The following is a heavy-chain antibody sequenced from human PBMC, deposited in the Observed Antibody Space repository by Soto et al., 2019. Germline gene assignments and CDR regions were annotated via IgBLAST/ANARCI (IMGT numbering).Heavy chain of an antibody. D-gene: IGHD2-15*01. V-gene: IGHV3-23*01. Sequence: GGSLRLSCAASGFTFSSYAMSWVRQAPGKGLEWVSAISGSGGSTYYADSVKGRFTISRDNSKNTLYLQMNSLRAEDTAVYYCAKVLRSIVVVAAYFDYWGQGTLVTVSS. J-gene: IGHJ4*02. CDR3: AKVLRSIVVVAAYFDY. CDR2: ISGSGGST. CDR1: GFTFSSYA.